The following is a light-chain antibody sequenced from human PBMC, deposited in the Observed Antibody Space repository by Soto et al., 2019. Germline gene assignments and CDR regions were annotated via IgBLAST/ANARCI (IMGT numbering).Light chain of an antibody. J-gene: IGKJ5*01. V-gene: IGKV3D-20*01. CDR3: QQYGDSPIT. CDR1: QSVSSSY. Sequence: IVLTQSPATLSLSPGERATLSCGASQSVSSSYLAWYQLKPGLAPRLLIYGASTRATGIPDRFSGSGSGTDFTLTISRLEPEDFAVYDCQQYGDSPITFGQGTRLEI. CDR2: GAS.